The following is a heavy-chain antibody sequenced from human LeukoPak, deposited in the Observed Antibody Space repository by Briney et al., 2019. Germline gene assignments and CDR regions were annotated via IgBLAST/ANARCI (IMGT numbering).Heavy chain of an antibody. Sequence: SETLSLTCTVSGGSISNGGYFWTWIRQHPGKGLEWIGYISYSGSTYYNPSLESRLTISVDTSKNQFSLKLSSVTAADTAVYYCARAPSRSGRFDCWGQGTPVTVSS. CDR3: ARAPSRSGRFDC. CDR2: ISYSGST. V-gene: IGHV4-31*03. J-gene: IGHJ4*02. D-gene: IGHD3-3*01. CDR1: GGSISNGGYF.